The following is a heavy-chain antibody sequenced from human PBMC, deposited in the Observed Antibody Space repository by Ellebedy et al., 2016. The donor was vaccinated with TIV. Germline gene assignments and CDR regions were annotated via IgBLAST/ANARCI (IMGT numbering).Heavy chain of an antibody. V-gene: IGHV3-30*04. J-gene: IGHJ4*02. D-gene: IGHD6-19*01. CDR1: GFVFSSYT. CDR3: ARDTYSNGWSAIGYFDL. CDR2: TSFDGKNK. Sequence: PGGSLRLSCAASGFVFSSYTMWWVRQTPGKGLEWVAVTSFDGKNKHYADPVKGRFTISRDNSQNTLYLHMHSLRDEDTAVYYCARDTYSNGWSAIGYFDLWGQGALVTVSS.